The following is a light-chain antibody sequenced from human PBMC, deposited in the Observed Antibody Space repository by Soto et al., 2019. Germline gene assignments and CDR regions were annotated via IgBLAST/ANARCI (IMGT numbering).Light chain of an antibody. J-gene: IGKJ5*01. CDR2: DAS. V-gene: IGKV3-11*01. CDR1: QSISSY. CDR3: QQRNNWPIT. Sequence: EIVLTQSPATLSLSPGGRATLSCRASQSISSYLAWYQQKPGQAPRLLIYDASNRATGIPVRFSGSGSGTDFTLTISSLEPEDFALYYCQQRNNWPITFGQGTRLEIK.